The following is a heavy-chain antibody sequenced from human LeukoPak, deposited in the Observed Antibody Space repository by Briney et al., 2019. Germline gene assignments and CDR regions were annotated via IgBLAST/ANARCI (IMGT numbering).Heavy chain of an antibody. CDR2: ISWNSDII. D-gene: IGHD6-13*01. CDR1: GFKFDNYA. V-gene: IGHV3-9*01. CDR3: ARVAEAAAFDS. J-gene: IGHJ4*02. Sequence: PGGSLRLSCAASGFKFDNYATHWVRQAPGKGLEWVSSISWNSDIIAYADSVKGRFTISRDNSKNSLYLQMNSLRAEDTAVYYCARVAEAAAFDSWGQGTLVTVSS.